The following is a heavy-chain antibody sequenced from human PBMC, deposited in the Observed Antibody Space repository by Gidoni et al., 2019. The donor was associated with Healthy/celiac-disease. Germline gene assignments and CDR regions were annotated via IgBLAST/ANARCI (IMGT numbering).Heavy chain of an antibody. V-gene: IGHV3-48*01. CDR2: ISSSSSTI. J-gene: IGHJ4*02. D-gene: IGHD6-19*01. CDR1: GFTFSSYS. Sequence: EVQLVESGGGLVQPGGSLRLSCAASGFTFSSYSMNWVRQAPGKGLEWVSYISSSSSTIYYADSVKGRFTISRDNAKNSLYLQMNSLRAEDTAVYYCARDPGGQWLVLPNYFDYWGQGTLVTVSS. CDR3: ARDPGGQWLVLPNYFDY.